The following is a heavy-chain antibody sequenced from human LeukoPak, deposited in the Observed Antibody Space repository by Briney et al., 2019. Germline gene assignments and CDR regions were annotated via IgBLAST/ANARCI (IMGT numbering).Heavy chain of an antibody. CDR2: IYHSGST. J-gene: IGHJ3*02. Sequence: PSETLSLTCTVSGGSISSGGYYWSWIRQPPGKGLEWIGYIYHSGSTYYNPSLKSRVTISVDRSKNQFSLKLSSVTAADTAVYYCARRGSGLKGHAFDIWGQGTMVTVSS. D-gene: IGHD6-19*01. CDR3: ARRGSGLKGHAFDI. V-gene: IGHV4-30-2*01. CDR1: GGSISSGGYY.